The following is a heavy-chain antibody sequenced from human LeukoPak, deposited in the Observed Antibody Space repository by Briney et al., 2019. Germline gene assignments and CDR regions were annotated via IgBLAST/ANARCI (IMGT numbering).Heavy chain of an antibody. J-gene: IGHJ4*02. V-gene: IGHV4-34*01. CDR1: GGSISSYY. CDR2: INHSGST. Sequence: SETLSLTCTVSGGSISSYYWSWIRQPPGKGLEWIGEINHSGSTNYNPSLKSRVTISVDTSKNQFSLKLSSVTAADTAVYYCARKTLQYYYDSSGYGFDYWGQGTLVTVSS. D-gene: IGHD3-22*01. CDR3: ARKTLQYYYDSSGYGFDY.